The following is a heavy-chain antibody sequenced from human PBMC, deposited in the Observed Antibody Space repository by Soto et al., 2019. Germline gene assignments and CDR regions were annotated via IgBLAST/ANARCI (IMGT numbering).Heavy chain of an antibody. CDR1: GFNFTNHW. J-gene: IGHJ5*02. D-gene: IGHD2-21*02. CDR3: ARESGDWPLNWFDP. V-gene: IGHV3-74*01. CDR2: ITSDGKSK. Sequence: PGGSLTLSCAASGFNFTNHWMHWGRQAPGKGLVWVSRITSDGKSKAYAESVKGRFAISRDNAKNTVYLQMNGLTVEDTAVYYCARESGDWPLNWFDPWGQGTLVTVSS.